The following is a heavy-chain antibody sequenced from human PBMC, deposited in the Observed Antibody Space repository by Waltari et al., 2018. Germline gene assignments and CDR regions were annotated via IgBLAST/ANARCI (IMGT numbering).Heavy chain of an antibody. J-gene: IGHJ5*02. CDR2: FDPEDGET. CDR1: GYTLTEFY. CDR3: ATLSSEPPLSDIVVVIAYPNNWFDP. Sequence: QVQLVQSGAEVKKPGASVKVSCKVSGYTLTEFYMPWVRPAPGNGPGWLGGFDPEDGETIYAQKFQGRVTMTEDTSTDTAYMELSSLRSEDTAVYYCATLSSEPPLSDIVVVIAYPNNWFDPWGQGTLVTVSS. V-gene: IGHV1-24*01. D-gene: IGHD2-21*01.